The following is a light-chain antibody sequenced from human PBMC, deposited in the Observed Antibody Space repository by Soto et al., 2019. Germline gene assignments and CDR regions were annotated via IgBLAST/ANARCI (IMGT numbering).Light chain of an antibody. CDR3: QSYDSSLSGVV. Sequence: QSVLTQPPSVSGAPGQRVTISCTSSSSNIAAGYDVHWYQQLPGTAPKLLIYGNSNQPSGVPDRFSGSKSGTSASLAITGLQAEDEADYYCQSYDSSLSGVVFGGGTKLTVL. CDR2: GNS. V-gene: IGLV1-40*01. J-gene: IGLJ2*01. CDR1: SSNIAAGYD.